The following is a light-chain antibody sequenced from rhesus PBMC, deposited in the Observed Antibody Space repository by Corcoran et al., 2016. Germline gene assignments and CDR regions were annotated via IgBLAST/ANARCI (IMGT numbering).Light chain of an antibody. V-gene: IGKV1-74*01. Sequence: DIQMTQSPSSLAASVGNRVTITCRESENVKNNYNWYQQKPGKAPKFLIYKAASLQSGVPPRYSGSGSGTDYTFTITSLQPQVVAPYICQHDYGTLFTFAPRTKLHIK. CDR2: KAA. J-gene: IGKJ3*01. CDR1: ENVKNN. CDR3: QHDYGTLFT.